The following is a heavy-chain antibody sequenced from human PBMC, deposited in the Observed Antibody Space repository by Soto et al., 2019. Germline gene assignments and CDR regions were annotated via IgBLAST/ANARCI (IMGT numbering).Heavy chain of an antibody. Sequence: GGSLRLSCAASGFTFSSYGMHWVRQAPGKGLEWVAVIWYDGSNKYYADSVKGRFTISRDNSKNTLYLQMNSLRAEDTAVYYCARDRGIVVVPAALDAFDIWGQGTMVTVSS. CDR3: ARDRGIVVVPAALDAFDI. D-gene: IGHD2-2*01. J-gene: IGHJ3*02. V-gene: IGHV3-33*08. CDR1: GFTFSSYG. CDR2: IWYDGSNK.